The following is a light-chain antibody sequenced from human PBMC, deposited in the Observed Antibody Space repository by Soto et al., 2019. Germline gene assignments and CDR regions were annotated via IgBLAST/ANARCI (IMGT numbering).Light chain of an antibody. CDR3: QQSYNTLLYT. J-gene: IGKJ2*01. Sequence: DIQMTQSPSSLSASVGDRVTITCRASQSISDYLNWYQQKPGKAPKLLIYAASSLQSGVPSRFSGSGSGTDFTLTISSLQPEDFATYYCQQSYNTLLYTVGQGTKVDI. CDR2: AAS. V-gene: IGKV1-39*01. CDR1: QSISDY.